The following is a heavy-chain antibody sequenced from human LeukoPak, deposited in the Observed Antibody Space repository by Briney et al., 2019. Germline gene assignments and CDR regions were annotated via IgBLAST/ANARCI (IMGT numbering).Heavy chain of an antibody. Sequence: SETLSLTCTVSGGSISSYYWSWIRQPPGKGLEGIGYIYYSGSTNYNPSLKSRVTISVDTSKNQFSLKLSSVTAADTAVYYCARGGTMVRGVPDWYFDLWGRGTLVTVSS. CDR2: IYYSGST. D-gene: IGHD3-10*01. CDR3: ARGGTMVRGVPDWYFDL. J-gene: IGHJ2*01. V-gene: IGHV4-59*01. CDR1: GGSISSYY.